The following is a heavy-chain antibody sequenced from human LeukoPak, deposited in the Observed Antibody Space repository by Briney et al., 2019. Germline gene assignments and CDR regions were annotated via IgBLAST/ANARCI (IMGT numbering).Heavy chain of an antibody. CDR2: INSDGSST. CDR1: GFPFSSYW. Sequence: PGGSLRLSCAASGFPFSSYWMHWVRQAPGKGLVWVSRINSDGSSTSYADSVKGRFTISRDNAKNTLYLQMNSLRAEDTAVYYCAREPYYYDSSGYLQGGNDYWGQGTLVTVSS. V-gene: IGHV3-74*01. CDR3: AREPYYYDSSGYLQGGNDY. D-gene: IGHD3-22*01. J-gene: IGHJ4*02.